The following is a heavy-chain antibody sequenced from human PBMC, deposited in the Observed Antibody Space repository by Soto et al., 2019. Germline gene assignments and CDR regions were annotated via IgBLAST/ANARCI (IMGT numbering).Heavy chain of an antibody. CDR3: ARERVATYYYYGMDV. CDR1: GYTFTRSG. J-gene: IGHJ6*02. V-gene: IGHV1-18*01. CDR2: ISSYNGDT. Sequence: QVQLVQSGAEVKKPGASVKVSCKASGYTFTRSGISWVRQAPGQGPEWMGWISSYNGDTNYAQTFQGRVTMTTATSTSTAYMELRSLRSDDTAVYYCARERVATYYYYGMDVWGQGTPVTVSS.